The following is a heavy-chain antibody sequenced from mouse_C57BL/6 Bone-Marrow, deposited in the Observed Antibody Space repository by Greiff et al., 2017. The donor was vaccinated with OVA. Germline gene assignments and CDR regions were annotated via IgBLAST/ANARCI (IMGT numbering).Heavy chain of an antibody. CDR2: IYPGGGYT. CDR1: GYTFTNYW. D-gene: IGHD1-1*01. V-gene: IGHV1-63*01. Sequence: VKLQESGAELVRPGTSVKMSCKASGYTFTNYWIGWAKQRPGHGLEWIGDIYPGGGYTNYNEKFKGKATLTADKSSSTAYMQFSSLTSEDSAIYYCARTSSSHFDYWGQGTTLTVSS. CDR3: ARTSSSHFDY. J-gene: IGHJ2*01.